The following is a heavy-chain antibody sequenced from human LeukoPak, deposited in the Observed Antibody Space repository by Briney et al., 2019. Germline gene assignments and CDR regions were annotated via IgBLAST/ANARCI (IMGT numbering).Heavy chain of an antibody. Sequence: GASVKVSCKASGYTFTDYTITWVRQAPGQGLEWMGWIRAYNGNTNYVQRLQGRATMTTDTSTSTAYMELRSLTSDDTAVYYCARRDDYYDYWGQGTPVTVSS. CDR3: ARRDDYYDY. CDR1: GYTFTDYT. J-gene: IGHJ4*02. CDR2: IRAYNGNT. V-gene: IGHV1-18*01. D-gene: IGHD5-24*01.